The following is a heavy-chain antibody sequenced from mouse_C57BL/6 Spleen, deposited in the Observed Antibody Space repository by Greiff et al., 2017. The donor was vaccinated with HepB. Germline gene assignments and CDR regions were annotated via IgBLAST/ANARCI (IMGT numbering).Heavy chain of an antibody. V-gene: IGHV5-4*03. CDR1: GFTFSSYA. Sequence: EVKLVESGGGLVKPGGSLKLSCAASGFTFSSYAMSWVRQTPEKRLEWVATISDGGSYTYYPDNVKGRFTISRDNAKNNLYLPMSHLKSEDTAMYYCAKTAQASAMDYWGQGTSVTVSA. D-gene: IGHD3-2*02. J-gene: IGHJ4*01. CDR3: AKTAQASAMDY. CDR2: ISDGGSYT.